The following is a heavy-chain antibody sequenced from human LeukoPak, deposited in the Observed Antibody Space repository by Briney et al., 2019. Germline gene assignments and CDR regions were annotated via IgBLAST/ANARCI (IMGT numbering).Heavy chain of an antibody. CDR1: GFTLGNYW. J-gene: IGHJ4*02. D-gene: IGHD4-17*01. Sequence: GGSLRLSCAASGFTLGNYWMHWVRHAPGKGLVWVSRIQSDGSSTTYADSVKGRFTISRDNAKNTLCLQMNSLRAEDTAVYYCAREAAVPNTVFDYWGQGSLVTVSS. CDR2: IQSDGSST. V-gene: IGHV3-74*01. CDR3: AREAAVPNTVFDY.